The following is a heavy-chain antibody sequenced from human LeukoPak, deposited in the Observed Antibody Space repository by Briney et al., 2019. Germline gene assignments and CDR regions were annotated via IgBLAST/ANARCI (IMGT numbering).Heavy chain of an antibody. CDR2: IIPILGIA. CDR1: GGTFSSYA. V-gene: IGHV1-69*04. CDR3: ARASIYYDILTGYYYDY. D-gene: IGHD3-9*01. Sequence: SVKVSCKASGGTFSSYAISWVRQAPGQGLEWMGRIIPILGIANYARKFQGRVTITADKSTSTAYMELSSLGSEDTAVYYCARASIYYDILTGYYYDYWGQGTLVTVSS. J-gene: IGHJ4*02.